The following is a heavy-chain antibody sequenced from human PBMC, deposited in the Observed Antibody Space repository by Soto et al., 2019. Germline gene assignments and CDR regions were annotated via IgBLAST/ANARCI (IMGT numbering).Heavy chain of an antibody. V-gene: IGHV4-61*01. CDR3: ARDQARDFWSGYYTPSPYNWFDP. CDR2: IYYSGST. CDR1: GGSVSSGSYY. J-gene: IGHJ5*02. D-gene: IGHD3-3*01. Sequence: SETLSLTCTVSGGSVSSGSYYWSWIRQPPGKGLEWIGYIYYSGSTNYKPSLKSRVTISVDTSKNQFSLKLSSVTAADTAVYYCARDQARDFWSGYYTPSPYNWFDPWGQGTLVTVSS.